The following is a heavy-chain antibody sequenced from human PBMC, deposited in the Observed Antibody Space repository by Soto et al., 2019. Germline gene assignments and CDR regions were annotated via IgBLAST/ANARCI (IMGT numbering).Heavy chain of an antibody. Sequence: EVQLLESGGDLVQPGGSLRLSCAASGFIFSSYGMSWVRQAPGKGLEWVSAMTGSGGVTYYADSVKGRFTISRDNSKNTLYLQMNSLRADDTAVYYCAKRGGTSGYYPWDYWGQGILVPVSS. CDR2: MTGSGGVT. CDR3: AKRGGTSGYYPWDY. V-gene: IGHV3-23*01. CDR1: GFIFSSYG. J-gene: IGHJ4*02. D-gene: IGHD3-22*01.